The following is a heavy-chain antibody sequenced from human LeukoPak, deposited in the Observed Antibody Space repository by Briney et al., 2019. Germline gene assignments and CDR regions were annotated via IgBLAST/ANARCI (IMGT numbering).Heavy chain of an antibody. Sequence: PGGSLRLSCSVSGFTFSTYVMHWVRQAPGKGLEYVSAISSNGDNTYYADSVKGRFTISRDNSKNTLYLQMSSLRADDTAVYYCARAIRGYSGYDLGYYFDYWGQEPWSPSPQ. CDR3: ARAIRGYSGYDLGYYFDY. D-gene: IGHD5-12*01. CDR1: GFTFSTYV. CDR2: ISSNGDNT. V-gene: IGHV3-64D*06. J-gene: IGHJ4*01.